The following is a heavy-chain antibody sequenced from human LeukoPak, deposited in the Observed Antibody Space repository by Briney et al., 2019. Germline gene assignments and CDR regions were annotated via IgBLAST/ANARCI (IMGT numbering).Heavy chain of an antibody. CDR3: HPLSYVSN. CDR1: GFTFSSRL. Sequence: GGSLRLSCAVSGFTFSSRLMHWVRQAPGKGLVWVALIKDDGTTNYADSVRGRFTASRDDAKNTVYLQMCSLRADDTAVYYCHPLSYVSNWGQGTLVTVSA. V-gene: IGHV3-74*01. D-gene: IGHD3-22*01. CDR2: IKDDGTT. J-gene: IGHJ4*02.